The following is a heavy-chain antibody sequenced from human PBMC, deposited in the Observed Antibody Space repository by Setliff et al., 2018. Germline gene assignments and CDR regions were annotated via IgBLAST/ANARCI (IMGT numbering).Heavy chain of an antibody. J-gene: IGHJ4*02. Sequence: SETLSLTCTVSGGSISSGSNYWSWIRQPAGRGLEWIGHIDPSGNTNYHPSLKSRVTISGDTSKNQFSLKLTSVTAADTAVYFCARSLGSGSYYNSRPFYSDYWGQGTRVTVS. CDR1: GGSISSGSNY. CDR3: ARSLGSGSYYNSRPFYSDY. CDR2: IDPSGNT. D-gene: IGHD3-10*01. V-gene: IGHV4-61*09.